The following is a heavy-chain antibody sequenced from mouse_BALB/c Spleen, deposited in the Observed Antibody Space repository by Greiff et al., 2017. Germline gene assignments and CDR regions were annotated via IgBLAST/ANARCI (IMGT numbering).Heavy chain of an antibody. V-gene: IGHV2-9*02. Sequence: VQLQESGPGLVAPSQSLSITCTVSGFSLTSYGVHWVRQPPGKGLEWLGVIWAGGSTNYNSALMSRLSISKDNSKSQVFLKMNSLQTDDTAMYYCARYDYDVGYAMDYWGQGTSVTVSS. CDR3: ARYDYDVGYAMDY. D-gene: IGHD2-4*01. CDR1: GFSLTSYG. CDR2: IWAGGST. J-gene: IGHJ4*01.